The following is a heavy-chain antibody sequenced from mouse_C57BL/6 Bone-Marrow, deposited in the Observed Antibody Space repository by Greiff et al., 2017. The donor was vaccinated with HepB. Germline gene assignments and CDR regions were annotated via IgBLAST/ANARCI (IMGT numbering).Heavy chain of an antibody. V-gene: IGHV5-6*01. CDR1: GFTFSSYG. CDR3: AREGDV. J-gene: IGHJ1*03. CDR2: ISSGGSYT. Sequence: EVMLVESGGDLVKPGGSLKLSCAASGFTFSSYGMSWVRQTPDKRLEWVATISSGGSYTYYPDSVKGRFTISRDNAKNTLYLQMSSLKSEDTAMYYCAREGDVWGTGTTVTVSS.